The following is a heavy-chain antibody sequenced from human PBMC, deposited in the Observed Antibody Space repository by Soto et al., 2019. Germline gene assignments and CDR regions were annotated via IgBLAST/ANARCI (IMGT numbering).Heavy chain of an antibody. V-gene: IGHV3-33*01. Sequence: QVQLVESGGGVVQPGRSLRLSCAASGFTFSSYGMHWVRQAPGKGLEWVAVIWYDGSNKYYADSVKGRFTISRDNSKNTLYLQMNSLRAEDTAVYYCAREVQVQWLVLGGMDVWGQGTTVTVSS. D-gene: IGHD6-19*01. CDR3: AREVQVQWLVLGGMDV. J-gene: IGHJ6*02. CDR2: IWYDGSNK. CDR1: GFTFSSYG.